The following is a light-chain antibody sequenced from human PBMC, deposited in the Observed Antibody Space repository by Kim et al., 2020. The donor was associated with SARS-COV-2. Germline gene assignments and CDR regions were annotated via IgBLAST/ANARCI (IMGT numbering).Light chain of an antibody. J-gene: IGKJ4*01. CDR3: QQYNNWPFT. V-gene: IGKV3-15*01. Sequence: EIVMTQSPATLSVSPGERATLSCRASQSIRSNLAWYQQKPGQAPRLLIYGASNRATGIPARFSGSESGTEFILTISSLQSEDFVVYYCQQYNNWPFTFGGGTKVEI. CDR2: GAS. CDR1: QSIRSN.